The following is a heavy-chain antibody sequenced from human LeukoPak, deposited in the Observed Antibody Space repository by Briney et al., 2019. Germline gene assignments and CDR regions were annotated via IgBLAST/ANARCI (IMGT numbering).Heavy chain of an antibody. D-gene: IGHD6-19*01. CDR3: ARGSGKQWLVLGDAFDI. CDR1: GFTVSSNY. J-gene: IGHJ3*02. CDR2: IYSGGST. V-gene: IGHV3-66*01. Sequence: GGSLRLSCAASGFTVSSNYMSWVRQAPGKGLEWVSVIYSGGSTYYADSVKGRFTISRDNSKNTLYLQMNSLRAEDTAVYYCARGSGKQWLVLGDAFDIWGQGTMVTVSS.